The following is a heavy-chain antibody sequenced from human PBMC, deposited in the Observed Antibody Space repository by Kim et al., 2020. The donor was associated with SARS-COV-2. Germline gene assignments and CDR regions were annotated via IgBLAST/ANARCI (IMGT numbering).Heavy chain of an antibody. V-gene: IGHV3-23*01. D-gene: IGHD3-16*02. Sequence: GGSLRLSCAVSGFTFSNYAMSWVRQAPGKGLEWVSGVSNIGATTFYADSVKGRFTISRDNSRGTLYLQMNTLRAEDTAIYYCARRQARPQTRSSLIYYY. CDR2: VSNIGATT. CDR3: ARRQARPQTRSSLIYYY. CDR1: GFTFSNYA. J-gene: IGHJ6*01.